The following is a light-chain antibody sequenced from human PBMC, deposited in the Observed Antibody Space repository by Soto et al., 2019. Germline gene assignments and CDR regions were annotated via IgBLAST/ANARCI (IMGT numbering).Light chain of an antibody. CDR1: SSDLGGYNY. J-gene: IGLJ2*01. Sequence: QSVLTQPASVSGSPGQSITISCTGTSSDLGGYNYVSWYQQHPGKAPKLMIYDVSNRPSGVSNRFSGSKSGNTASLTISGLQAEDEADYYCSSYTSSSAYLLFGGGTKL. CDR3: SSYTSSSAYLL. V-gene: IGLV2-14*01. CDR2: DVS.